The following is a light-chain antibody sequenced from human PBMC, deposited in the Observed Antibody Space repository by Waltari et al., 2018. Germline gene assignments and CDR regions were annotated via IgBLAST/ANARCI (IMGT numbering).Light chain of an antibody. V-gene: IGLV3-1*01. CDR2: QDN. CDR1: KLGSKY. Sequence: YDLTQPPSVSVSPGQTATITCSGDKLGSKYTSCYHQRPGQPTVVLIYQDNKRPSGIPERFSGASSANTATLKMSGTQTLDEGVDHCQAWGRGNVVFGGGTKLTVL. J-gene: IGLJ2*01. CDR3: QAWGRGNVV.